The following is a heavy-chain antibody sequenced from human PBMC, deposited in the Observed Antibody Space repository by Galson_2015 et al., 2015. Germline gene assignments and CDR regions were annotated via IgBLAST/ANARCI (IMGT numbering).Heavy chain of an antibody. D-gene: IGHD6-19*01. J-gene: IGHJ4*02. V-gene: IGHV5-51*01. Sequence: QSGAEVKKPGESLKISCKASGYSFTTYWIDWVRQMPGKGLEWMGIIYPGDSDTRYSPSFQGQVTISADRSISTAYLQWNSLKASDNAIYYCARHLGSGWYEGHDYWGQGTLVTVSS. CDR2: IYPGDSDT. CDR3: ARHLGSGWYEGHDY. CDR1: GYSFTTYW.